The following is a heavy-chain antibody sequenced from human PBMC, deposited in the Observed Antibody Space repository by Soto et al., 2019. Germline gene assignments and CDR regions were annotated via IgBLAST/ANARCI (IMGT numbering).Heavy chain of an antibody. D-gene: IGHD1-7*01. Sequence: QVQLVQSGAEVKKPGASVKVSCKASGYTFTSYGISWVRQAPGQGLEWMGWISAYNGNTNYAQKLQGRVTMTTDISTSTVYMELRSLRSDDTAVYYCARDWGYNWNYGWFDPWGQGTLVTVSS. J-gene: IGHJ5*02. CDR1: GYTFTSYG. CDR3: ARDWGYNWNYGWFDP. CDR2: ISAYNGNT. V-gene: IGHV1-18*01.